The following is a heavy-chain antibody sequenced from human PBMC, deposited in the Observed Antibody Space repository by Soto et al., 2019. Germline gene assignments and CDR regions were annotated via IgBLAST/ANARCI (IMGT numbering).Heavy chain of an antibody. CDR2: IIPIFGTA. J-gene: IGHJ4*02. V-gene: IGHV1-69*12. Sequence: QVQLVQSGAEVKKPGSSVKVSCKASGGTFSSYAISWVRQAPGQGLEWMGGIIPIFGTANYAQKFQGRVTITGDESTSTSYMELSSLRSEDTAVYYCARGAGTMIVVDPPEVGLEYWGKGTLVTVSS. CDR3: ARGAGTMIVVDPPEVGLEY. D-gene: IGHD3-22*01. CDR1: GGTFSSYA.